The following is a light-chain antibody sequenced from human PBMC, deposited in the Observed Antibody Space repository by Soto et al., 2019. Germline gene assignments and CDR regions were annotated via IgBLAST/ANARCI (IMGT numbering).Light chain of an antibody. CDR3: QQHTNWPPIT. V-gene: IGKV3-11*01. CDR1: QTFNNY. J-gene: IGKJ5*01. Sequence: VLTQSPATLSLSPGERATLSCRASQTFNNYLAWYQQKPGQAPRLIISHTSNRATGIPARFSGSGSGTDCTLTISSLEPEDFAVYYCQQHTNWPPITFGQGTRLEIK. CDR2: HTS.